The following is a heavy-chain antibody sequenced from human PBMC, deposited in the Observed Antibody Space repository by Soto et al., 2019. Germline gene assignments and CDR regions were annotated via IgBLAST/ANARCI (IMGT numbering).Heavy chain of an antibody. J-gene: IGHJ4*02. Sequence: EVQLLESAGGLVQPGGSLSLSCAASGFTFSSYAMRWVRQAPGKGLEWVAAIRGSGANTYYADSVKGRFTISRDNSKKALFLQLTGLRAEDTAVYDCAKWEGSGWYPDYWGQGTLGTVAS. V-gene: IGHV3-23*01. D-gene: IGHD6-19*01. CDR1: GFTFSSYA. CDR3: AKWEGSGWYPDY. CDR2: IRGSGANT.